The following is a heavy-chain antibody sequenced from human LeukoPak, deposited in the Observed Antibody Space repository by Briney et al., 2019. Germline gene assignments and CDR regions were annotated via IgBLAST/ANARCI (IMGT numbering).Heavy chain of an antibody. V-gene: IGHV1-2*02. CDR2: INPDSGGT. CDR1: GYTFTGYH. CDR3: AILRGYFDL. Sequence: ASVKVSCKASGYTFTGYHIHWVRQAPGQGLEWMGWINPDSGGTNYAQKFQGRVTMTRDTSISTAYMELSRLRSDDTAVYCCAILRGYFDLWGRGTLVTVSS. J-gene: IGHJ2*01.